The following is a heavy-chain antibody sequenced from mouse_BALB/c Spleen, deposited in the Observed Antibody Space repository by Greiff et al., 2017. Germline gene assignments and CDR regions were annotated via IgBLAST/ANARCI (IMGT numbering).Heavy chain of an antibody. CDR1: GYTFTSYT. D-gene: IGHD2-4*01. CDR2: INPSSGYT. V-gene: IGHV1-4*01. CDR3: ARDYDYGAWFAY. Sequence: QVQLKQSGAELARPGASVKMSCKASGYTFTSYTMHWVKQRPGQGLEWIGYINPSSGYTNYNQKFKDKATLTADKSSSTAYMQLSSLTSEDSAVYYCARDYDYGAWFAYWGQGTLVTVSA. J-gene: IGHJ3*01.